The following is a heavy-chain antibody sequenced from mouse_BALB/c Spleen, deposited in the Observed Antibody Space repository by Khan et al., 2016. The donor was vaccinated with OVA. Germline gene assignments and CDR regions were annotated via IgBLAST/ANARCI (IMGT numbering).Heavy chain of an antibody. D-gene: IGHD1-1*01. CDR3: TRLAYYYDSEGFAY. J-gene: IGHJ3*01. CDR1: GFTFSTYG. Sequence: EVELVESGGDLVKPGGSLKLSCVASGFTFSTYGMSWVRQTPDKRLEWVATVSTGGSYTYYPDSVKGRFTISRDNAKNTLYLQMSGLKSEDTAMFSCTRLAYYYDSEGFAYWGQGTLVTVSA. V-gene: IGHV5-6*01. CDR2: VSTGGSYT.